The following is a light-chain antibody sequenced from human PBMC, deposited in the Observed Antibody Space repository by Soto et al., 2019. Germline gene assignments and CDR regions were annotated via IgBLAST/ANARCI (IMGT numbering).Light chain of an antibody. J-gene: IGKJ2*01. CDR3: QQYNNWHPYT. Sequence: EIVMTQSPATLSVSPGERATLSCRASQSVSSNLAWYQQKPGQAPRLLIYGASTRAPGIPARFSGSGSGTEFTLTISSLQSEDCAVYYCQQYNNWHPYTFGQGTKLEIK. CDR1: QSVSSN. CDR2: GAS. V-gene: IGKV3-15*01.